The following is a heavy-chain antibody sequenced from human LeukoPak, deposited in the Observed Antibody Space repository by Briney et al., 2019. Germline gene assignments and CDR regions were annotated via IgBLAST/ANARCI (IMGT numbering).Heavy chain of an antibody. D-gene: IGHD5-12*01. Sequence: PGGSLRLSCVASGFTFSNAWMSWVRQAPGKGLEWVGRIKSKTDGGTTDYAAPVKGRFTISRDDSKNTLYLQVNSLKTEDTAVYYCTTAEYSGYYAPTDYWGQGTLVTVSS. V-gene: IGHV3-15*01. CDR1: GFTFSNAW. CDR2: IKSKTDGGTT. CDR3: TTAEYSGYYAPTDY. J-gene: IGHJ4*02.